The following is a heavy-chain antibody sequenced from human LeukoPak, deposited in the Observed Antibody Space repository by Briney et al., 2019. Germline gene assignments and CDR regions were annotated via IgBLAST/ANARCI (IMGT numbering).Heavy chain of an antibody. CDR2: INPNSGGT. J-gene: IGHJ4*02. CDR3: AREWLRSPSFDY. CDR1: GYTFTGYY. D-gene: IGHD5-12*01. V-gene: IGHV1-2*02. Sequence: GASVKVPCKASGYTFTGYYMHWVRQAPGQGLEWMGWINPNSGGTNYAQKFQGRVTMTRDTSISTAYMELSRLRSDDTAVYYCAREWLRSPSFDYWGQGTLVTVSS.